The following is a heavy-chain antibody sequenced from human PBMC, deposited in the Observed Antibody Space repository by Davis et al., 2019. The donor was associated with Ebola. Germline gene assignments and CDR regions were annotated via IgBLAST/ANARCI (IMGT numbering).Heavy chain of an antibody. V-gene: IGHV4-39*01. CDR3: AISSTVHYYYYGMDV. Sequence: MPSETLSLTCTVSGGSISSSSYYWGWIRQPPGKGLEWIGSIYYSGSTYYNPSLKSRVTISVDTSKNQFSLKLSSVTAADTAVYYCAISSTVHYYYYGMDVWGQGTTVTVSS. D-gene: IGHD6-6*01. CDR2: IYYSGST. CDR1: GGSISSSSYY. J-gene: IGHJ6*02.